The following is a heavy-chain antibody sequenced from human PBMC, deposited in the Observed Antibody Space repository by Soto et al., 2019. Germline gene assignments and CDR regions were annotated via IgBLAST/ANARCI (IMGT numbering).Heavy chain of an antibody. CDR2: IYYSGST. D-gene: IGHD6-13*01. CDR1: GGSISSSSYY. CDR3: ARRENSSRTFDY. J-gene: IGHJ4*02. V-gene: IGHV4-39*01. Sequence: QLQLQESGPGLVKPSETLSLTCTVSGGSISSSSYYWGWIRQPPGKGLEWIGSIYYSGSTYYNPSLKSRVTISVDTSKNQFSLKLSSVTAADTAVYYCARRENSSRTFDYWGQGTLVTVSS.